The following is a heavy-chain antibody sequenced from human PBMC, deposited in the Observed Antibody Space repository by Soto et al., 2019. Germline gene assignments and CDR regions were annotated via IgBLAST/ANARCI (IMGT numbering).Heavy chain of an antibody. J-gene: IGHJ5*02. CDR1: AGSMRNYY. Sequence: QVQLQQSGPGLVKPSETLSLTCSVSAGSMRNYYWSWIRQPPGKGLEWIGNVDDSGSTKYNPSLKSRVTVSVDTSTNHCSLKLSSVISADTYVDYCSRDVSCSGGSCYPNDWFDPWGHGTLVTVSS. CDR3: SRDVSCSGGSCYPNDWFDP. D-gene: IGHD2-15*01. V-gene: IGHV4-59*01. CDR2: VDDSGST.